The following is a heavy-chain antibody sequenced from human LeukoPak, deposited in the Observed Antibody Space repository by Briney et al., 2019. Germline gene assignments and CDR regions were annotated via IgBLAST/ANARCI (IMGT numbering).Heavy chain of an antibody. Sequence: GGSLRLSCAASGFTFSSYAMSWVRQAPGKGLEWVSAISGSGGSTYYADSVKGRFTISRDNSKNTLYLQMNSLRAEDTAVYYCAKEAPLSAYYYDSSGYYYDGAFDYWGQGTLVTVSS. CDR2: ISGSGGST. CDR3: AKEAPLSAYYYDSSGYYYDGAFDY. V-gene: IGHV3-23*01. J-gene: IGHJ4*02. CDR1: GFTFSSYA. D-gene: IGHD3-22*01.